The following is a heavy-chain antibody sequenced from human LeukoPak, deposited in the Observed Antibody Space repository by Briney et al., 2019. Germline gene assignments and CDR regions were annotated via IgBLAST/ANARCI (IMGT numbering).Heavy chain of an antibody. D-gene: IGHD1-26*01. J-gene: IGHJ4*02. CDR2: INQDGREK. Sequence: PGGSLRLSCAASGFTFSTYWMSWVRQAPGKGLEWVANINQDGREKYYVDSVKGRFTISRDNAKNSLYLQLDSLRAEDTAVYYCARDKVVGPTYFDSRGQGTLVTASS. CDR3: ARDKVVGPTYFDS. V-gene: IGHV3-7*05. CDR1: GFTFSTYW.